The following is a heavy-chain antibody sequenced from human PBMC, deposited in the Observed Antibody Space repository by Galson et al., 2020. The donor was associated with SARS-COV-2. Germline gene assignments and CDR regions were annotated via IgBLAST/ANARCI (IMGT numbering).Heavy chain of an antibody. Sequence: SETLSLTCTVSGGSISSSSYYWGWIRQPPGKGLEWIGSIYYSGSTYYKPSLKSRVTISVDTSKNQFSLKLSSVTAADTAVYYCARGYCSGGSCYHGFDPWGQGTLVTVSS. CDR2: IYYSGST. D-gene: IGHD2-15*01. J-gene: IGHJ5*02. V-gene: IGHV4-39*07. CDR1: GGSISSSSYY. CDR3: ARGYCSGGSCYHGFDP.